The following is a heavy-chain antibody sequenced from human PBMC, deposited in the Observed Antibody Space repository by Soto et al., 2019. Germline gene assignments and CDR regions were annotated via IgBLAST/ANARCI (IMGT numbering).Heavy chain of an antibody. V-gene: IGHV1-69*01. Sequence: QVQLVQSGAEVKKPGSSVKVYCKASGGTFSSYAISWVRQAPGQGLEWMGGIIPIFGTANYAQKFQGRVTITADESTSTAYMELSSLRSEDTAVYYCVRGVGAMAKKYYGMDVWGQGTTVTVSS. CDR2: IIPIFGTA. J-gene: IGHJ6*02. CDR3: VRGVGAMAKKYYGMDV. D-gene: IGHD1-26*01. CDR1: GGTFSSYA.